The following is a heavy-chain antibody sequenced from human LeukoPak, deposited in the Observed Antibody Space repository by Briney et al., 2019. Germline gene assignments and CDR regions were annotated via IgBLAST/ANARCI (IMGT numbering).Heavy chain of an antibody. CDR1: GYTFTGYY. CDR3: ARVARWMTLGWFDP. D-gene: IGHD2-21*01. V-gene: IGHV1-2*02. CDR2: INPNSGGT. J-gene: IGHJ5*02. Sequence: ASVKVSCKASGYTFTGYYMHWVRQAPGQGLEWMGWINPNSGGTNYAQKFQGRVTMTRDTSISTAYMELSRLRSDDTAVYYCARVARWMTLGWFDPWGQGTLVTVSS.